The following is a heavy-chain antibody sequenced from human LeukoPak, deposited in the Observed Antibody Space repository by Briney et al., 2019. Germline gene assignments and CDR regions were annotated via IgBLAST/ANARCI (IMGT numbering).Heavy chain of an antibody. J-gene: IGHJ4*02. Sequence: GGSLRLSCAASGFPFSSYEMNWVRQAPGKGLEWVSYISSSGSTIYYADSVKGRFTISRDNAKNSLYLQMNSLRAEDTALYYCAKDLDSSGYGGYFDYWGQGTLVTVSS. CDR2: ISSSGSTI. CDR1: GFPFSSYE. V-gene: IGHV3-48*03. CDR3: AKDLDSSGYGGYFDY. D-gene: IGHD3-22*01.